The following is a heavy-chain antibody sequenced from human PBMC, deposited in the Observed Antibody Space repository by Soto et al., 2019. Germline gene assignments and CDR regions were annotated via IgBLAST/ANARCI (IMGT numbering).Heavy chain of an antibody. D-gene: IGHD5-18*01. CDR2: IIPMFGTA. V-gene: IGHV1-69*12. J-gene: IGHJ4*02. CDR1: GGTFSTYA. CDR3: ASGIQLWLRRINNGYSG. Sequence: QVQLVQSGAEVKKPASSVKVSCKAPGGTFSTYAISWVRQAPGQGLEWMGGIIPMFGTANYAQRFQDRVTITADESTNRVYMGLRSLRSEDTAVYFCASGIQLWLRRINNGYSGWGQGTLVTVSS.